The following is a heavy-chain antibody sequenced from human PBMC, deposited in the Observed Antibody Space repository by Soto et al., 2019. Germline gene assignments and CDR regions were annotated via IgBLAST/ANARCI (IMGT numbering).Heavy chain of an antibody. CDR3: SRWPAPSNWFWDY. Sequence: QVQLQESGPGLVKASETLSLTCSVSGGPISSNYWSWIRQSPAMGLEWIGYIYYGGSTSYNPSLKSRVTRSLDTSKNQFSLRVSCVTAADTAVYYCSRWPAPSNWFWDYWGQGNLVTVSS. V-gene: IGHV4-59*01. J-gene: IGHJ4*02. CDR2: IYYGGST. D-gene: IGHD3-3*01. CDR1: GGPISSNY.